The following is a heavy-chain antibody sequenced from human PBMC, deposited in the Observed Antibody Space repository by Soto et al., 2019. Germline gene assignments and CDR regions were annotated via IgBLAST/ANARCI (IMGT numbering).Heavy chain of an antibody. CDR2: IYYSGST. CDR1: GGSISSGGYY. D-gene: IGHD2-15*01. V-gene: IGHV4-31*03. J-gene: IGHJ6*03. Sequence: PLETLSLTCTVSGGSISSGGYYWSWIPQHPGKGLEWIGYIYYSGSTYYNPSLKSRVTISVDTSKNQFSLKLSSVTAADTAVYYCARGPDLLFLMDVWGKGTTVTVSS. CDR3: ARGPDLLFLMDV.